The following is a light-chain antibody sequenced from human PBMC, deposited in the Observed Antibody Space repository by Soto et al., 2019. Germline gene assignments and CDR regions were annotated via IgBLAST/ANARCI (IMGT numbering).Light chain of an antibody. CDR1: SSNIGAGYD. J-gene: IGLJ2*01. CDR3: QSSGDSNHVI. V-gene: IGLV1-40*01. Sequence: QSVLTQPPSVSGAPGQRVTISCNGSSSNIGAGYDVHWYQQLPGTAPKLLIYGDNNQPSGVPDRFSGSKSGTSASLAISGLKTEDGADYYCQSSGDSNHVIFGGGTKLTVL. CDR2: GDN.